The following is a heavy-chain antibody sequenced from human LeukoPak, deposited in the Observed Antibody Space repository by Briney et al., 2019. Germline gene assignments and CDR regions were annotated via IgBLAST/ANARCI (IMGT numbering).Heavy chain of an antibody. CDR1: GCSISSGDYY. CDR2: IYYSGST. J-gene: IGHJ3*02. Sequence: PSETLSLTCTVSGCSISSGDYYWSWIRQPPGKGLEWIGYIYYSGSTYYNPSLKSRVTISVDTSKNQFSLKLSSVTAADTAVYYCAREAYYGDYAAFDIWGQGTMVTVSS. V-gene: IGHV4-30-4*08. D-gene: IGHD4-17*01. CDR3: AREAYYGDYAAFDI.